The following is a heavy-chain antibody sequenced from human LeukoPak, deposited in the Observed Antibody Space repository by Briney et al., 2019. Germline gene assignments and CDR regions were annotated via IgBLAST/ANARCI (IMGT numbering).Heavy chain of an antibody. CDR2: IKQDGSEK. J-gene: IGHJ4*02. D-gene: IGHD3-9*01. Sequence: GGSLRLSCAAYGFTFSSYWMSWVRQAPGKGLEWVANIKQDGSEKYYVDSVKGRFTISRDNAKNSLYLQMNSLRAEDTAVYYCARDMQTSLYDILTGYPSYYFDYWGQGTLVTVSS. V-gene: IGHV3-7*04. CDR3: ARDMQTSLYDILTGYPSYYFDY. CDR1: GFTFSSYW.